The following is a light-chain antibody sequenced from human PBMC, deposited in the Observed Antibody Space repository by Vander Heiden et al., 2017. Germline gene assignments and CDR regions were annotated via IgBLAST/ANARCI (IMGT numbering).Light chain of an antibody. CDR2: GAS. V-gene: IGKV1-12*01. Sequence: DIQRTPTPPSLSASVGDRVTITCRASQGIGNWLAWYQQKPGKAPKLLIYGASSLQSGVPSRFRGSGSGTDFTLTISSLQPEDFATYYCQQANSFPTLTFGGGTKVEI. CDR3: QQANSFPTLT. J-gene: IGKJ4*01. CDR1: QGIGNW.